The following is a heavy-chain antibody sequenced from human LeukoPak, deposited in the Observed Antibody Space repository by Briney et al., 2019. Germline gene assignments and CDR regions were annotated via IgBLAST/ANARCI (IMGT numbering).Heavy chain of an antibody. V-gene: IGHV4-30-4*01. CDR2: IYYSGST. J-gene: IGHJ6*02. CDR3: ARGRSITMVRGVTFYGMDV. Sequence: SGTLSLTCTVSGGSISSGDYYWSWIRQPPGKGLEWIGYIYYSGSTYYNPSLKSRVTISVDTSKNQFSLKLSSVTAADTAVYYCARGRSITMVRGVTFYGMDVWGQGTTVTVSS. CDR1: GGSISSGDYY. D-gene: IGHD3-10*01.